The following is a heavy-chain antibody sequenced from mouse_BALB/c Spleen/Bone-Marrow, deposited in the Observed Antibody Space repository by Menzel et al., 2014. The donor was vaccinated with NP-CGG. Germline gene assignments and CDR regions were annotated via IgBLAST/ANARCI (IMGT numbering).Heavy chain of an antibody. Sequence: QVQLQQSGAQLLKPGASVMISCKATGYSFSDYWIEWVNQRPGQGLEWIGEILLGGGRTNYNENFKVEATFTADTSSNTAFKQLSRLTSEGSAVYYCAKGRHVIDYWGQGTSVTGSS. CDR2: ILLGGGRT. CDR1: GYSFSDYW. V-gene: IGHV1-9*01. CDR3: AKGRHVIDY. J-gene: IGHJ4*01.